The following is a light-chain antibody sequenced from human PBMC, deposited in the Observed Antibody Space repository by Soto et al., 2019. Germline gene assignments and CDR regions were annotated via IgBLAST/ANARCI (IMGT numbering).Light chain of an antibody. CDR3: LQHNTYPRT. J-gene: IGKJ1*01. Sequence: DIQMTQSPSSLSASVEDRVIITCRASQSISNHLNWYQQKPAKAPKRLIYAASSLQSGVPSRFSGSGSGTEFTLTISSLQPEDSATYYCLQHNTYPRTFGQGTKVEIK. CDR1: QSISNH. V-gene: IGKV1-17*01. CDR2: AAS.